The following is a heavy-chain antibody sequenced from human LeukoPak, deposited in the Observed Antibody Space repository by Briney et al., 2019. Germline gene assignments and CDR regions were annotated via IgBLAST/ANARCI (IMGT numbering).Heavy chain of an antibody. CDR2: ISGSGGST. Sequence: GGSLRLSCAASGFTFSSYTMSWVRQAPGKGLEWVSAISGSGGSTYYADSVKGRFTISRDNSKNTLYLQMNSLRAEDTAVYYCAKSQGITMIVVVNYYYYGMDVWGQGTTVTVSS. J-gene: IGHJ6*02. D-gene: IGHD3-22*01. V-gene: IGHV3-23*01. CDR3: AKSQGITMIVVVNYYYYGMDV. CDR1: GFTFSSYT.